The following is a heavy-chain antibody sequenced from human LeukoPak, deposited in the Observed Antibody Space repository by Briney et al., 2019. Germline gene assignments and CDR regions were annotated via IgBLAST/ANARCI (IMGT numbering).Heavy chain of an antibody. J-gene: IGHJ4*02. Sequence: GGSLRLSRAASGFTFSSYGMHWVREAPGKGLEWVAFIRYDGSNKYYADSVKGRFTISRDNSKNTLYLQMNSLRAEDTAVYYCVALTMVRGVSDYWGQGTLVTVSS. CDR2: IRYDGSNK. V-gene: IGHV3-30*02. D-gene: IGHD3-10*01. CDR3: VALTMVRGVSDY. CDR1: GFTFSSYG.